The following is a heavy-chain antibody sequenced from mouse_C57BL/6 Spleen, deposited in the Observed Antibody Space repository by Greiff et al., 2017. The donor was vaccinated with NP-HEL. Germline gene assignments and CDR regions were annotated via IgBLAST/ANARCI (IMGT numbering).Heavy chain of an antibody. D-gene: IGHD2-5*01. CDR2: ISDGGSYT. Sequence: EVHLVESGGGLVKPGGSLKLSCAASGFTFSSYAMSWVRQTPEKRLEWVATISDGGSYTYYPDNVKGRFTISRDNAKNNLYLQMSHLKSEDTAMYYCAREEAYYSNYVPYFDVWGTGTTVPVSS. V-gene: IGHV5-4*01. CDR3: AREEAYYSNYVPYFDV. J-gene: IGHJ1*03. CDR1: GFTFSSYA.